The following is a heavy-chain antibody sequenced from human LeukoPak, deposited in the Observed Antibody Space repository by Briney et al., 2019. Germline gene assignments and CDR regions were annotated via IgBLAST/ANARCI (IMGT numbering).Heavy chain of an antibody. CDR3: TRVFAGDEYSSSGY. V-gene: IGHV3-48*03. D-gene: IGHD6-13*01. J-gene: IGHJ4*02. CDR1: GFTFSSYE. Sequence: PGGSLRLSCAASGFTFSSYEMNWVRQAPGKGLEWVSYISSSGSTIYYADSVKGRFTISRDNAKNTLYLQMNSLRVEDTAMYYCTRVFAGDEYSSSGYWGQGTLVTVSS. CDR2: ISSSGSTI.